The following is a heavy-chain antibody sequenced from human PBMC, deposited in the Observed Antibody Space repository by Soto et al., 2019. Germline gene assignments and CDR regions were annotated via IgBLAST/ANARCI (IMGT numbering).Heavy chain of an antibody. V-gene: IGHV3-30*18. CDR3: AKDGGMTGETYFDY. CDR1: GFSFSNYG. D-gene: IGHD7-27*01. CDR2: ISYDGSDK. J-gene: IGHJ4*02. Sequence: QVQLVESGGGVVQPGRSLRLSCAASGFSFSNYGMHWVRQAPGKGLEWVAVISYDGSDKYYADSVKGRFTISRDNSKNTLYLQMNSLRDEDTAVYYCAKDGGMTGETYFDYWGQGTLVTVSS.